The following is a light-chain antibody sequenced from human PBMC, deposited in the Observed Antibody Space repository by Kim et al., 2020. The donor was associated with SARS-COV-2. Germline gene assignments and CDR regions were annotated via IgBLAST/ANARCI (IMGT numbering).Light chain of an antibody. J-gene: IGKJ5*01. CDR3: MQATQSIT. CDR1: HSLVHSDGNTY. V-gene: IGKV2-24*01. Sequence: DIVMTQTPLSSPVTLGQPASISCRSSHSLVHSDGNTYLSWLQQRPGQPPRLLIYRISNRLSGVPDRFSGSGAGTDFTLKISRVEADDVGVYCCMQATQSITFGQGTRLEIK. CDR2: RIS.